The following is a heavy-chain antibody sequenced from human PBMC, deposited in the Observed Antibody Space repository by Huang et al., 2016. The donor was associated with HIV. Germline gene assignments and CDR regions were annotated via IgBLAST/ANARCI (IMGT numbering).Heavy chain of an antibody. CDR3: ARTAYSYGFRQGYNWFDP. D-gene: IGHD5-18*01. Sequence: QVLLVQSGAEVRKPGSSVKVSCTAFGGPFSSYAISWVRQAPGQGLLWMGGIIPIFGTANYTQKFQGRVTITVDESTNTGYMELTRLTSEDTAVYYCARTAYSYGFRQGYNWFDPWGQGTPVTVSS. J-gene: IGHJ5*02. CDR1: GGPFSSYA. V-gene: IGHV1-69*13. CDR2: IIPIFGTA.